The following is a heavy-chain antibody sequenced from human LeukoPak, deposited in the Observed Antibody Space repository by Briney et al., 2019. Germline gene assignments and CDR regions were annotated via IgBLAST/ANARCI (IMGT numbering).Heavy chain of an antibody. D-gene: IGHD1-7*01. Sequence: SETLSLTCTVSGGSISSYYWSWIRQPPGKGLEWIGFIYYSGSTHYNPSLKSRVTISVDTSKNQFSLKLSSVTAADTAVYYCAREGLELRVGWFDPWGQGTLVTVSS. CDR1: GGSISSYY. J-gene: IGHJ5*02. V-gene: IGHV4-59*01. CDR3: AREGLELRVGWFDP. CDR2: IYYSGST.